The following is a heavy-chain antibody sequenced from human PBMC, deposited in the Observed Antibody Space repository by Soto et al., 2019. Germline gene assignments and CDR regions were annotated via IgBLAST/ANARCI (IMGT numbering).Heavy chain of an antibody. D-gene: IGHD3-10*01. CDR2: IYYSGST. V-gene: IGHV4-31*03. Sequence: PSETLSLTCTVSGGSISSGGYYWSWIRQHPGKGLEWIGYIYYSGSTYYNPSLKSRVTISVDTSKNQFSLKLSSVTAAVTAVYYCARDYYGSGSTVDYWGQGTLVTVSS. CDR3: ARDYYGSGSTVDY. CDR1: GGSISSGGYY. J-gene: IGHJ4*02.